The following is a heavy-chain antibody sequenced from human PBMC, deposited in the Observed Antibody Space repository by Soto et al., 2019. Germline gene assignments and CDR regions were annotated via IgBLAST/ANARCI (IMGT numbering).Heavy chain of an antibody. CDR1: GGTFSSHT. CDR2: IIPALDTA. D-gene: IGHD4-17*01. CDR3: ARPDFGDYWYFDL. Sequence: QDQLVQSGAEVKKPGSSVKVSCKASGGTFSSHTFSWVRQAPGQGLEWMGRIIPALDTATYAQKFQGRVTLTADESATTVYMELNSLRSEDTAVYYCARPDFGDYWYFDLWGRGTLVTVSS. V-gene: IGHV1-69*08. J-gene: IGHJ2*01.